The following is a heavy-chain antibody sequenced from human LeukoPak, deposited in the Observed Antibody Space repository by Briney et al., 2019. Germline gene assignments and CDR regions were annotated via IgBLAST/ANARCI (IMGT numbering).Heavy chain of an antibody. CDR2: INHSGST. J-gene: IGHJ5*02. CDR1: GVSFSGYY. D-gene: IGHD6-13*01. Sequence: PSETLSLTCAVYGVSFSGYYWSWIRQPPGKGLEWIGGINHSGSTNYNPSLKSRVTISVDTSKNQFSLKLSSVTAADTAVYYCARERRAAARHWFDPWGQGTLVTVSS. V-gene: IGHV4-34*01. CDR3: ARERRAAARHWFDP.